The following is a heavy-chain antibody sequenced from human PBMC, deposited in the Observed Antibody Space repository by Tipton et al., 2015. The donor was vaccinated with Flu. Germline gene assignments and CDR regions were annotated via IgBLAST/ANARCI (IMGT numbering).Heavy chain of an antibody. V-gene: IGHV4-59*01. Sequence: TLSLTCTVSGGSISSYYWSWIRQPPGKGLVWIGYIYYSGSTNYSPSLKSRVTISVDTSKNQFTLKLSSVTAADTAVYYCARDRPNYYYYGMDVWGQGTTVTVSS. CDR1: GGSISSYY. J-gene: IGHJ6*02. CDR3: ARDRPNYYYYGMDV. CDR2: IYYSGST.